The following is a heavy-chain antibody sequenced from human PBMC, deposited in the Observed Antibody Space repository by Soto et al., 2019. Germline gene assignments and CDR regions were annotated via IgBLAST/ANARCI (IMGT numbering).Heavy chain of an antibody. CDR2: IIPIFGTA. J-gene: IGHJ6*02. D-gene: IGHD3-10*01. CDR3: ERDGEMDYYYGMDV. V-gene: IGHV1-69*13. CDR1: GGTFSSYA. Sequence: SLKVSCKASGGTFSSYAISWVRQAPGQGLEWMGGIIPIFGTANYAQKFQGRVTITADESTSTAYMELSSLRSEDTAVYYCERDGEMDYYYGMDVWGQGTTVTVSS.